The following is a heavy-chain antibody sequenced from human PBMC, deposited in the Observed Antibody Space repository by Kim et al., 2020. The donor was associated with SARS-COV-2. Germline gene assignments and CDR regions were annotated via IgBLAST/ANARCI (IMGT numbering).Heavy chain of an antibody. CDR3: ARADRLRYFDWSLVGMDV. Sequence: ASVKVSCKASGYTFTSYGISWVRQAPGQGLEWMGWISAYNGNTNYAQKLQGRVTMTTDTSTSTAYMELRSLRSDDTAVYYCARADRLRYFDWSLVGMDVWGQGTTVTVSS. D-gene: IGHD3-9*01. CDR2: ISAYNGNT. V-gene: IGHV1-18*01. J-gene: IGHJ6*02. CDR1: GYTFTSYG.